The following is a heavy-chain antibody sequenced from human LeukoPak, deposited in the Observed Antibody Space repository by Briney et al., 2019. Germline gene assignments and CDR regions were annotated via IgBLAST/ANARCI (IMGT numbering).Heavy chain of an antibody. Sequence: AASVKVSCKASGFTFSSYYMHWVRQAPGQGLEWMGVINPSGLWTSYAQNFQGRVTLTRDTSTSTAYMELSSLRSEDTAVYYCARGSITMVRGVILSYYYYGMDVWGQGTTVTVSS. CDR2: INPSGLWT. CDR3: ARGSITMVRGVILSYYYYGMDV. V-gene: IGHV1-46*01. CDR1: GFTFSSYY. D-gene: IGHD3-10*01. J-gene: IGHJ6*02.